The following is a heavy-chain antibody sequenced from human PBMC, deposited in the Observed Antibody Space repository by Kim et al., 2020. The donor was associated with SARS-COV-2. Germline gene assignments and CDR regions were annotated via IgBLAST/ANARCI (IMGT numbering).Heavy chain of an antibody. CDR2: IYYSGST. CDR3: ANLYGSGSYHSYYYGMDV. D-gene: IGHD3-10*01. V-gene: IGHV4-31*03. J-gene: IGHJ6*02. CDR1: GGSISSGGYY. Sequence: SETLSLTCTLSGGSISSGGYYWSWIRQHPGKGLEWIGYIYYSGSTYYNPSLKSRVTISVDTSKNQFSLKLSSVTAADTAVYYCANLYGSGSYHSYYYGMDVWGQGTTVTVSS.